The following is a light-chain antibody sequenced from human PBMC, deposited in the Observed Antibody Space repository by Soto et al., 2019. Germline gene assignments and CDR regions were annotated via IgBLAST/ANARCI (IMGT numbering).Light chain of an antibody. CDR1: QSVSSW. V-gene: IGKV1-5*03. Sequence: DIQMTQSPSALSASVGARVTLTCRASQSVSSWLAWYQQKPGEVPKLLIYQASNLATGVPSRFSGSGSGTDFTPAISTLQPDDFATSYCKQYCCYSWTFGQGTKVEMK. J-gene: IGKJ1*01. CDR2: QAS. CDR3: KQYCCYSWT.